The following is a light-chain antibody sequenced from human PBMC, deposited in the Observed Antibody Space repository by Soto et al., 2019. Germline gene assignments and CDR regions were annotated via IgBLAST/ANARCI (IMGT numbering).Light chain of an antibody. CDR1: LSVSSNY. J-gene: IGKJ1*01. CDR2: GAS. V-gene: IGKV3-20*01. Sequence: EIVLTQSPGSVSFSRGERSTLSCRASLSVSSNYVAWYQQKPGQAPRLLIYGASNRATGIPDRFSGSGSGTDFTLTISRLETEDFAVYYCQQYGSSGTFGQGTKVDIK. CDR3: QQYGSSGT.